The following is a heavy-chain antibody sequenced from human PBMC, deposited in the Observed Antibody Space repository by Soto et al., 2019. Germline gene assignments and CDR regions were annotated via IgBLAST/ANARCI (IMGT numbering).Heavy chain of an antibody. V-gene: IGHV1-8*01. D-gene: IGHD3-10*01. J-gene: IGHJ4*02. Sequence: QVQLVQSGAEVRKPGASVKVSCKASGYTFTTYDINWVRQATGQGFEWMGWMNPNSGNTGYAQKLQGRLTMTRNTSISTSYMELSSLRSEDTAVYYCVLDYYGSGTYSSGGQGTLVTVSS. CDR1: GYTFTTYD. CDR3: VLDYYGSGTYSS. CDR2: MNPNSGNT.